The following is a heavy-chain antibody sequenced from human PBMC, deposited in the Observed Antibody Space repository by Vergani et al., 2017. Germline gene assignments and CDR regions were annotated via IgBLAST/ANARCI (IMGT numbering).Heavy chain of an antibody. D-gene: IGHD4-23*01. CDR1: GFNFGEYG. J-gene: IGHJ4*02. Sequence: EVQLVESGGDLVQPGRSLRLSCQTSGFNFGEYGVSWVRQAPGKGLEWIGFIRSKTYGATTEYAASVRGRFTISRDDSKGIAYLPMSSLKKEDTAVYRCAVEIYDYGGSRDFDYWGQGTLVVVSS. V-gene: IGHV3-49*04. CDR2: IRSKTYGATT. CDR3: AVEIYDYGGSRDFDY.